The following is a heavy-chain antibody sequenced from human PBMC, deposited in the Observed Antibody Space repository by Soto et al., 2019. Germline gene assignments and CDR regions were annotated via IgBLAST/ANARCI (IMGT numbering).Heavy chain of an antibody. V-gene: IGHV4-30-2*01. Sequence: SETLSLTCAVSGGSISSGGYSWSWIRQPPGKGLEWIGYIYHSGSTYYNPSLKSRVTISVDRSKNQFSLKLSPVTAADTAVYYCARVNSGSFNSFDYWGQGTLVTVSS. CDR2: IYHSGST. CDR1: GGSISSGGYS. D-gene: IGHD1-26*01. J-gene: IGHJ4*02. CDR3: ARVNSGSFNSFDY.